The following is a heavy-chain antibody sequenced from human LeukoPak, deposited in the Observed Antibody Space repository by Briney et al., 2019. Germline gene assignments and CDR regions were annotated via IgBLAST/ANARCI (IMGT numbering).Heavy chain of an antibody. CDR1: GGSISSGGYS. D-gene: IGHD2-2*01. V-gene: IGHV4-30-2*01. CDR3: ARAKGSYAVIDY. J-gene: IGHJ4*02. CDR2: IYHSGST. Sequence: SETLSLTCAVSGGSISSGGYSWSWIRQPPGKGLEWIGYIYHSGSTYYNPSLKSRVTISVDRSKNQFSLKLSSVTATDTAVYYCARAKGSYAVIDYWGQGTLVTVSS.